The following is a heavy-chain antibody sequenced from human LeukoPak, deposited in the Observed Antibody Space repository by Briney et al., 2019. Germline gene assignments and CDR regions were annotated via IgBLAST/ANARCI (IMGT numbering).Heavy chain of an antibody. CDR2: IYHSGST. Sequence: SGTLSLTCAVSGGSISSSNWWSWVRQPPGKGLEWIGEIYHSGSTNYNPSLKSRVTISVDKSKNQFPLKLSSVTAADTAVYYCARVTTMVRGVIINWFDPWGQGTLVTVSS. V-gene: IGHV4-4*02. CDR3: ARVTTMVRGVIINWFDP. CDR1: GGSISSSNW. J-gene: IGHJ5*02. D-gene: IGHD3-10*01.